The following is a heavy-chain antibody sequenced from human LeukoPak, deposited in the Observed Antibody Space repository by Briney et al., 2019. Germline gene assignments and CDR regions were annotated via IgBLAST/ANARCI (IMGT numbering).Heavy chain of an antibody. J-gene: IGHJ4*02. CDR2: ISSSGDTI. Sequence: GGSLRLSCAASGFTFSSYEMNWVRQAPGRGPQWVSYISSSGDTIYYADSVKGRFTISRDNAKNSLYLQMNSLRAEDTAVYYCARDPYYSFDYWGQGTLVTVSS. V-gene: IGHV3-48*03. CDR1: GFTFSSYE. D-gene: IGHD2-21*01. CDR3: ARDPYYSFDY.